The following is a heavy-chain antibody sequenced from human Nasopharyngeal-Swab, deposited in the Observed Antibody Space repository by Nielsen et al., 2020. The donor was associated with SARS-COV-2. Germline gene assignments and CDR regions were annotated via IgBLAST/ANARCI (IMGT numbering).Heavy chain of an antibody. Sequence: ESLKISCAASGFTFSSYEMNWVRQAPGKGLEWVGSIYYSGSTYYNPSLKSRVTISVDTSKNQFSLKLSSVTAADTAVYYCARENYDFWSGYYTDYYYGMDVWGQGTTVTVSS. CDR3: ARENYDFWSGYYTDYYYGMDV. CDR2: IYYSGST. D-gene: IGHD3-3*01. CDR1: GFTFSSYE. J-gene: IGHJ6*02. V-gene: IGHV4-59*05.